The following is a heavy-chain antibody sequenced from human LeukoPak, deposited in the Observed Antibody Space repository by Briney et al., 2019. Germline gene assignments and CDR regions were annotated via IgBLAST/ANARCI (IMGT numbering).Heavy chain of an antibody. CDR3: AREDYDFWSGYSWFDP. D-gene: IGHD3-3*01. CDR1: GFTFSSYW. J-gene: IGHJ5*02. CDR2: INTDASST. Sequence: GGSLRLSCAASGFTFSSYWMHWVRQAPGKGLVWVSRINTDASSTSYADSVKGRFTISRDNAKNSLYLQMNSLRAEDTAVYYCAREDYDFWSGYSWFDPWAREPWSPSPQ. V-gene: IGHV3-74*01.